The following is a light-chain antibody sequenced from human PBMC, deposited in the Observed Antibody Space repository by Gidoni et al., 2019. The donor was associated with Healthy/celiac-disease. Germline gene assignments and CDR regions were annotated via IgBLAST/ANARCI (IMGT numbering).Light chain of an antibody. Sequence: EIVLTQSPGTLSLSPGERATLSCRASQSVSSSYLAWYQQKPGQAPRLLIYGASSRATGIPDRFSGSGSGTDFTLTNSRLDPEDFAVYYCQQYGSSPGITFGQGTRLEIK. CDR2: GAS. V-gene: IGKV3-20*01. CDR1: QSVSSSY. J-gene: IGKJ5*01. CDR3: QQYGSSPGIT.